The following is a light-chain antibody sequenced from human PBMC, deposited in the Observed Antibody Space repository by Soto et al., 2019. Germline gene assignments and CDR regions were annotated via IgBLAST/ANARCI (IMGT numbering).Light chain of an antibody. CDR1: QSVSSTY. CDR3: QQYDSSLYT. Sequence: EIVLTQSPGTLSLSPGERATLSCRASQSVSSTYLAWYQQKPGQAPRLLIYGASSRATGIPDRFSGSGSGTDFTLTISRLEPEDCAVYFCQQYDSSLYTVGQGTKLEIK. CDR2: GAS. V-gene: IGKV3-20*01. J-gene: IGKJ2*01.